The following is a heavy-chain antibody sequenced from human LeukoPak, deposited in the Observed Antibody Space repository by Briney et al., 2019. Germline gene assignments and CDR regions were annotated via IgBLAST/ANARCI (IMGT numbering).Heavy chain of an antibody. J-gene: IGHJ4*02. CDR1: GGSISTYY. D-gene: IGHD3-22*01. V-gene: IGHV4-59*01. CDR2: IYDSGST. CDR3: ARATPKYDSSGYFNKAFDY. Sequence: PSETLSLTCTVFGGSISTYYWTWIRQPPGKGLEWIGYIYDSGSTNYNPSLKSRVTISVDTSKNQFSLKLSSATAADTAVYYCARATPKYDSSGYFNKAFDYWGQGTLVTVSS.